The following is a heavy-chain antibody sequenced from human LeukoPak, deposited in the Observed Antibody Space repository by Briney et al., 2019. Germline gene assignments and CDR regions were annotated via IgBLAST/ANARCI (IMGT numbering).Heavy chain of an antibody. D-gene: IGHD3-10*01. J-gene: IGHJ4*02. CDR2: IIPIFGTA. CDR1: GYTFTSYD. CDR3: ARVVTELDHFDY. Sequence: ASVKVSCKASGYTFTSYDINWVRQATGQGLEWMGGIIPIFGTANYAQKFQGRVTITADESTSTACMELSSLRSEDTAVYYCARVVTELDHFDYWGQGTLVTVSS. V-gene: IGHV1-69*13.